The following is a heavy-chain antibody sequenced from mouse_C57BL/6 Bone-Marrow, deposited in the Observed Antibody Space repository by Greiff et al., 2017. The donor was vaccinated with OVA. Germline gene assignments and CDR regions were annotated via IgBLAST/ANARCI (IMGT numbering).Heavy chain of an antibody. CDR3: ARRVITTVVADWYFDV. Sequence: EVKLVESGGGLVQPGGSLKLSCAASGFTFSDYGMAWVRQAPRKGPEWVAFISNLAYSIYYADTVTGRFTISRENAKNTLYLEMSSLRSEDTAMYYCARRVITTVVADWYFDVWGTGTTVTVSS. CDR1: GFTFSDYG. J-gene: IGHJ1*03. CDR2: ISNLAYSI. D-gene: IGHD1-1*01. V-gene: IGHV5-15*01.